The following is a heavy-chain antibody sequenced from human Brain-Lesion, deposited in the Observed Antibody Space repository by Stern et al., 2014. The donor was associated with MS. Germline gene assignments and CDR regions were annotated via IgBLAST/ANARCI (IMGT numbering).Heavy chain of an antibody. D-gene: IGHD5-18*01. J-gene: IGHJ4*02. Sequence: VQLVESGPGLVKPSQTLSLTCTVSGGSVGSGSYDWSWIRQPAGKGLEWIGRIYTTGSTYYNPSLKSRVSISIDTSQNQLSLKLPSVTAADTAVYYCARDKEDTNMAFRYFDNWGQGTLVTVSS. V-gene: IGHV4-61*02. CDR1: GGSVGSGSYD. CDR2: IYTTGST. CDR3: ARDKEDTNMAFRYFDN.